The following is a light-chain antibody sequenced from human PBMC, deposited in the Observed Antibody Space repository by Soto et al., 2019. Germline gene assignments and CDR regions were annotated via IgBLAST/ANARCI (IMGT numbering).Light chain of an antibody. CDR3: SSYTSSSTPYV. CDR2: EVS. V-gene: IGLV2-14*01. J-gene: IGLJ1*01. Sequence: QSALTQPASVSGSPGQSITISCTGTGRDVGGYKYVSWYQQHPGKAPKLMIYEVSNRPSGVSNRFSGSKSGNTASLTISGLQTEDEADYYCSSYTSSSTPYVFGTGTKVTAL. CDR1: GRDVGGYKY.